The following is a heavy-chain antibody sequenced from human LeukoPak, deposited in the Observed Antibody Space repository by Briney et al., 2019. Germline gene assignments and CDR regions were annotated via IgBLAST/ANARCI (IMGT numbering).Heavy chain of an antibody. CDR1: GFTFSSYA. CDR3: AKSGSSSWYRATYFDY. CDR2: ISGSGGST. Sequence: PGGSLRLSCAASGFTFSSYAMSWVRQAPGKGLEWVSAISGSGGSTYYADSVRGRFTISRDNSKNTLYLQMNSLRAEDTAVYYCAKSGSSSWYRATYFDYWGQGTLVTVSS. D-gene: IGHD6-13*01. J-gene: IGHJ4*02. V-gene: IGHV3-23*01.